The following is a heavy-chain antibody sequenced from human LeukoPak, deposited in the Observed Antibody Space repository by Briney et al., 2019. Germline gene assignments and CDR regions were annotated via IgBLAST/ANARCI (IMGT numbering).Heavy chain of an antibody. CDR2: INSDGSST. Sequence: SGGSLRLSCAASGFTFSSYWMHWVRQAPGKGLVWVSRINSDGSSTSYADSVKGRFTISRDNAKNTLYLQMNSLRAEDTAVYYCARGSAAAGTGPSGYWGQGTLVTVSS. J-gene: IGHJ4*02. CDR3: ARGSAAAGTGPSGY. D-gene: IGHD6-13*01. CDR1: GFTFSSYW. V-gene: IGHV3-74*01.